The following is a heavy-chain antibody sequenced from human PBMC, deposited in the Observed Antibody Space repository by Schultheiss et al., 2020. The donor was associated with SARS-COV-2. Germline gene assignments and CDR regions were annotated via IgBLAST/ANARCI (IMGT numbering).Heavy chain of an antibody. V-gene: IGHV4-59*01. J-gene: IGHJ5*02. CDR2: IYYSGST. CDR1: GGSFSGYY. Sequence: SETLSLTCAVYGGSFSGYYWSWIRQPPGKGLEWIGYIYYSGSTNYNPSLQSRVTMSVDVSKKQLSLRLSSVTAADSAVYYCARGSEGFDPWGQGTLVTVSS. CDR3: ARGSEGFDP.